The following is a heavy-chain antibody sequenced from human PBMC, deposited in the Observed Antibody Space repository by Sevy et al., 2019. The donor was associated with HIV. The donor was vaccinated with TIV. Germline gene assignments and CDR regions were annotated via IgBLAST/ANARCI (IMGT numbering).Heavy chain of an antibody. CDR1: GGPISSYY. D-gene: IGHD5-12*01. CDR3: ARAPPVRSGDDSLNWFDP. Sequence: SETLSLTCSVSGGPISSYYWSWIRQPPDKRLEWIGYLHYSGSTNYNPSLNSRLTISVDTSKNQFSLRLTSVTAADTAVYYCARAPPVRSGDDSLNWFDPWGQGILVTVSS. V-gene: IGHV4-59*01. J-gene: IGHJ5*02. CDR2: LHYSGST.